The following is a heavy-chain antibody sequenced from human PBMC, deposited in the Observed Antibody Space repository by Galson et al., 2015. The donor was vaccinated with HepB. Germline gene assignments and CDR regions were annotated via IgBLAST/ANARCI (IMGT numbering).Heavy chain of an antibody. J-gene: IGHJ3*02. D-gene: IGHD7-27*01. CDR3: ARANWGSGGAFDI. CDR2: IYSGDST. Sequence: SLRLSCAASGFIVSNNYMSWVRQAPGKGLEWVSVIYSGDSTSYADSVKGRFTISRDNSKNTLYLQMNSLRAEDTAVYYCARANWGSGGAFDIWGQGTMVTVSS. CDR1: GFIVSNNY. V-gene: IGHV3-53*01.